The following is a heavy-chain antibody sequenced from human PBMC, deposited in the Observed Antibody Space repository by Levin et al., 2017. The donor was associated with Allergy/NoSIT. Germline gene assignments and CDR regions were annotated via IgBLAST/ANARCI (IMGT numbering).Heavy chain of an antibody. Sequence: QPSETLSLTCAASGFTFSSYWMHWVRQVPGKGLVWVSYINNDGSSTTYADSVKGRFTISRDNAKNTLYLQMKSLRAEDTAVYYCARAGVVVPPRTWFDPWGQGTLVTVSS. CDR1: GFTFSSYW. D-gene: IGHD2-2*01. J-gene: IGHJ5*02. CDR3: ARAGVVVPPRTWFDP. CDR2: INNDGSST. V-gene: IGHV3-74*01.